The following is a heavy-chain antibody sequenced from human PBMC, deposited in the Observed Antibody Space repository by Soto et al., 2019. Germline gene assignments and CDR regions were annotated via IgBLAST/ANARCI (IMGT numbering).Heavy chain of an antibody. V-gene: IGHV3-30*18. Sequence: QVQLVESGGGVVQPGRSLRLSCAASGFTFSSYGMHWVRQAPGKGLVWVAVISYDGSNKYYADSVKGRVTISRDNSKSTLYLQMNSLGAEDTAVYYCPKDRARYCGGGSCYSIFDYWGQGTLVTVSS. CDR1: GFTFSSYG. CDR2: ISYDGSNK. D-gene: IGHD2-15*01. CDR3: PKDRARYCGGGSCYSIFDY. J-gene: IGHJ4*02.